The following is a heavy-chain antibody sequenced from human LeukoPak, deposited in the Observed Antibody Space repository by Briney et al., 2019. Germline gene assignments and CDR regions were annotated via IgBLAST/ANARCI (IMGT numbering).Heavy chain of an antibody. D-gene: IGHD2-2*01. CDR2: ISESGATI. J-gene: IGHJ4*02. CDR1: GFTSSSYA. Sequence: GGSLRLSCAASGFTSSSYAMNWVRQAPGKGLEWVSSISESGATIYYADSVKGRFTISRDNAKNSLYLQMNSLRAEDTAVYYCARKYCSTTSCLFDNWGQGTLVTVSS. V-gene: IGHV3-48*03. CDR3: ARKYCSTTSCLFDN.